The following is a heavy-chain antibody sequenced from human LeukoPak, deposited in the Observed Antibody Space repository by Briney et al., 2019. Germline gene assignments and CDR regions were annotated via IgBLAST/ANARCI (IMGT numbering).Heavy chain of an antibody. D-gene: IGHD2-2*01. CDR2: IIQDGSQT. Sequence: QAGRSLRLSCAVSGFTFSNYWMSWVRQAPGKGLEWVSNIIQDGSQTYYVDSVKGRFTFSRDNAKNSLYLQMNSLRAEDTAVYYCARDREGIVVVPAATGDYSGQGTLVTVSS. CDR3: ARDREGIVVVPAATGDY. V-gene: IGHV3-7*01. J-gene: IGHJ4*02. CDR1: GFTFSNYW.